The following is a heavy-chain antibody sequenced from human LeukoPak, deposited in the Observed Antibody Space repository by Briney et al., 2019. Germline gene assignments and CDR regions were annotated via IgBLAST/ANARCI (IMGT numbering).Heavy chain of an antibody. V-gene: IGHV3-7*01. CDR3: AGDQASSSSSPY. CDR1: GFTFSTYW. D-gene: IGHD2-2*01. CDR2: ISQDGSEK. Sequence: GGSLRLSCAASGFTFSTYWMSWVRQAPGKGLEWVANISQDGSEKYYVDSVKGRFTISRDNAKNSLYLQMNSLRAEDTAVYYCAGDQASSSSSPYWGQGTLVTVSS. J-gene: IGHJ4*02.